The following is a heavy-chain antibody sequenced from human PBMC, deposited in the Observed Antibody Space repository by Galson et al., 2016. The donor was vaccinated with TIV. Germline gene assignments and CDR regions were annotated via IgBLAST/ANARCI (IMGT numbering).Heavy chain of an antibody. Sequence: SVKVSCKASGGTLTSYAINWVRQAPGQGLEWMGGIIPLSHTPNYAQKYHDRITIVADKSTGTVYMELRSLRSDDTAVYYCARGATVTPYSFFDYWGQGTLVTVFS. CDR1: GGTLTSYA. CDR2: IIPLSHTP. CDR3: ARGATVTPYSFFDY. D-gene: IGHD4-17*01. J-gene: IGHJ4*02. V-gene: IGHV1-69*06.